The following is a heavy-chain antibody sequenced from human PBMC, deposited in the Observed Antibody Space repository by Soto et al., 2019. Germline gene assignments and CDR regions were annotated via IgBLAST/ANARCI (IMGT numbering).Heavy chain of an antibody. D-gene: IGHD3-3*01. CDR1: GFTFSSYA. J-gene: IGHJ4*02. Sequence: GGSLRLSCAASGFTFSSYAMSWVRQAPGKGLEWVSAISGSGGSTYYADSVKGRFTISRDNSKNTLYLQMNSLRAEDTAVYYCAKGGKRGAYYDFWSGTQPVFEYWGQGTLVTVSS. CDR2: ISGSGGST. V-gene: IGHV3-23*01. CDR3: AKGGKRGAYYDFWSGTQPVFEY.